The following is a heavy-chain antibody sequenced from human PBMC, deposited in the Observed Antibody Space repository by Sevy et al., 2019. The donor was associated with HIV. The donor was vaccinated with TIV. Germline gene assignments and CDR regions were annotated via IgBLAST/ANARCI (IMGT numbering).Heavy chain of an antibody. CDR1: GASISNTAYY. Sequence: SETLSLTCIVSGASISNTAYYWGWIRQSPGKGREWIASIRHGGYTFYNPSLKSRVTLSADTSKNHFSLKLTSVSAADTSIYYCVGPKLTYTTGWHYFDYWGQGTVVTVSS. D-gene: IGHD6-19*01. V-gene: IGHV4-39*02. CDR3: VGPKLTYTTGWHYFDY. CDR2: IRHGGYT. J-gene: IGHJ4*02.